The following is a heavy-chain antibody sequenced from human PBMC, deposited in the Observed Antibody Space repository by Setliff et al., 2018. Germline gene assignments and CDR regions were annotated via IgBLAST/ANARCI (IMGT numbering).Heavy chain of an antibody. CDR3: ARSINGYQQRYDI. CDR2: INSGGSKV. J-gene: IGHJ4*02. CDR1: GFTFSTYW. V-gene: IGHV3-48*04. D-gene: IGHD3-22*01. Sequence: GSLRLSCAASGFTFSTYWMSWVRQTPGKGLEWVSYINSGGSKVYYADSVKGRFTISRDNAKNSLYLLMKSVRVDDTAVYYCARSINGYQQRYDIWGQGALVTVSS.